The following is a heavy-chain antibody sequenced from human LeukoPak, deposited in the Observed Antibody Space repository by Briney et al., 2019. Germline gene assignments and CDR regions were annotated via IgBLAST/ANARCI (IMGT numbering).Heavy chain of an antibody. D-gene: IGHD3-10*01. V-gene: IGHV4-61*02. CDR2: IYTSGGT. J-gene: IGHJ5*02. CDR3: ARAGAMVRVFDP. Sequence: SETLSLTCTVSGGSISSGSYYWSWIRQPAGKGLEWIGRIYTSGGTNYNPSLKSRVTISVDTSKNQFSLKLSSVTAADTAVYYCARAGAMVRVFDPWGQGTLVTVSS. CDR1: GGSISSGSYY.